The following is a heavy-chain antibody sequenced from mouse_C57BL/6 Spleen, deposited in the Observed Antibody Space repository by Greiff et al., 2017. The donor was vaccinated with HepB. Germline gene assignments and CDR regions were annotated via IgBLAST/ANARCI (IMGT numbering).Heavy chain of an antibody. J-gene: IGHJ1*02. D-gene: IGHD1-1*01. CDR1: GFTFTDYY. CDR3: AIYKFSYRRSLPPFPFHL. Sequence: EVKLVESGGGLVQPGGSLSLSCAASGFTFTDYYMSWVRQPPGKALEWLGFIRNKANGYTTEYSASVKGRFTISRDNSQSILYLQMNALRAEDSATYYCAIYKFSYRRSLPPFPFHLCCTVTPVTVSS. CDR2: IRNKANGYTT. V-gene: IGHV7-3*01.